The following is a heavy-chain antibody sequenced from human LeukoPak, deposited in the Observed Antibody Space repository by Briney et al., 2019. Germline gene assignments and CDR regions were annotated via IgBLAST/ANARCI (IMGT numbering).Heavy chain of an antibody. V-gene: IGHV4-39*01. Sequence: KPSEKLSLTCTVSGGSIGTSTYYWGWIRQPPGKGLEWIGSIYYSGSTYYNPSLKSRVTISADTSKNQFSLRLSSVTAADTAVYYCARRYGDYVLDYYYYYGMDVWGQGSTLTVSS. CDR1: GGSIGTSTYY. D-gene: IGHD4-17*01. CDR2: IYYSGST. CDR3: ARRYGDYVLDYYYYYGMDV. J-gene: IGHJ6*02.